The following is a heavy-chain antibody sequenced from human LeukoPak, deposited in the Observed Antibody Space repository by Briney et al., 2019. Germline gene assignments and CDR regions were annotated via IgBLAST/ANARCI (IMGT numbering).Heavy chain of an antibody. Sequence: SETLSLTCTVSGGSISSSSYYWSWIRQPPGKGLEWIGYIYYSGSTNYNPSLKSRVTISVDTSKNQFSLKLSSVTAADTAAYYCARDRDSSSWPDAFDTWGQGTMVTVSS. CDR1: GGSISSSSYY. J-gene: IGHJ3*02. V-gene: IGHV4-61*01. D-gene: IGHD6-13*01. CDR3: ARDRDSSSWPDAFDT. CDR2: IYYSGST.